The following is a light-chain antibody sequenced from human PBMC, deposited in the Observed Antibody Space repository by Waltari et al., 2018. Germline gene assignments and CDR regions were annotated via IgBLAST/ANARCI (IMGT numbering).Light chain of an antibody. CDR2: GAS. J-gene: IGKJ5*01. CDR1: QSVSSN. Sequence: EIVMTQSPATLSVSPGERATLSCRASQSVSSNLAWYQQQPCQAPRLHIYGASTMATGIPARFSGSGSGTEFTFNISSVQSEDFAVDYCQQYNNWPPITFCQGTRLEIK. V-gene: IGKV3-15*01. CDR3: QQYNNWPPIT.